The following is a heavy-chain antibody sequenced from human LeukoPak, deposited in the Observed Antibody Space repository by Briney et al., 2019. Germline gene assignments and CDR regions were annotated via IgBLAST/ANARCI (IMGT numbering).Heavy chain of an antibody. V-gene: IGHV3-33*01. J-gene: IGHJ6*02. D-gene: IGHD1-26*01. CDR3: ARESGSYYGMDV. CDR1: GFTFSSYG. Sequence: PGGSLRLSCAASGFTFSSYGMHWVRQAPGKGLEWVAVIWYDGSNKYYADSVKGRFTISRDNSKNTLYLQMNSLRAEDTAVYYCARESGSYYGMDVWGQGITVTVSS. CDR2: IWYDGSNK.